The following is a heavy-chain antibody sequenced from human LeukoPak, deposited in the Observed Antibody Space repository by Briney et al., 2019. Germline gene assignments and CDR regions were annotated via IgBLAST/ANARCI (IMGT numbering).Heavy chain of an antibody. J-gene: IGHJ4*02. CDR1: GFTSSNYA. D-gene: IGHD6-13*01. V-gene: IGHV3-23*01. Sequence: PGGSLRLSCVESGFTSSNYAMSWGRQAPGGGLEWVAAISGNGGTTYYADSVKGRFTISRDNSKNTLYLQMNSLRAEDTAVFYCAKATTISAAGSHFVYWGQGTLVTVSS. CDR2: ISGNGGTT. CDR3: AKATTISAAGSHFVY.